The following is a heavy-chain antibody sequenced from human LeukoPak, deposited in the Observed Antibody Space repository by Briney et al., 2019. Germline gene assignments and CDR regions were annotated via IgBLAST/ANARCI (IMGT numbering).Heavy chain of an antibody. J-gene: IGHJ6*03. CDR2: INPNSGGT. D-gene: IGHD4/OR15-4a*01. Sequence: GASVKVSCEASGYTFTGYYLHWVRQAPGQGLEWMGWINPNSGGTNYAQKFQGRVTMTRDTSISTAYMELSRLRSDDTAVYYCARNPLTIYYYYMDVWGKGTTVTISS. V-gene: IGHV1-2*02. CDR1: GYTFTGYY. CDR3: ARNPLTIYYYYMDV.